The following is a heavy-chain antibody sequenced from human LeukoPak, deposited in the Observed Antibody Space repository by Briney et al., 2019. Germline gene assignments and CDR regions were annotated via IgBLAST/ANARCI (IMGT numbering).Heavy chain of an antibody. CDR2: IYYSGST. CDR3: AKNYYYYYGMDV. CDR1: GGSISSYY. Sequence: SETLSLTCTVSGGSISSYYWSWIQQPPGKGLEWIGYIYYSGSTNYNPSLKSRVTISVDTSKNQFSLKLSSVTAADTAVYYCAKNYYYYYGMDVWGQGTTVTVSS. V-gene: IGHV4-59*08. J-gene: IGHJ6*02.